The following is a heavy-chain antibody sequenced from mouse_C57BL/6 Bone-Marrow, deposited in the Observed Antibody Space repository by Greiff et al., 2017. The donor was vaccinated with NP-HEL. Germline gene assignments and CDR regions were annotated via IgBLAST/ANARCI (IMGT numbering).Heavy chain of an antibody. CDR3: ARGGYYGSSYNYAMDY. CDR2: INYDGSST. CDR1: GFTFSDYY. V-gene: IGHV5-16*01. D-gene: IGHD1-1*01. J-gene: IGHJ4*01. Sequence: DVKLVESEGGLVQPGSSMKLSCTASGFTFSDYYMAWVRQVPEKGLEWVANINYDGSSTYYLDSLKSRFIISRDNAKNILYLQMSSLKSEDTATYYCARGGYYGSSYNYAMDYWGQGTSVTVSS.